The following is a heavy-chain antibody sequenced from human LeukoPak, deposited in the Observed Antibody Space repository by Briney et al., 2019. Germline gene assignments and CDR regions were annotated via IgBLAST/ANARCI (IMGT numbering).Heavy chain of an antibody. D-gene: IGHD2-15*01. CDR2: IKKTGSET. CDR1: GFTFSSFA. J-gene: IGHJ4*02. V-gene: IGHV3-7*01. CDR3: AREDGYCSGGNCYSYFDS. Sequence: GGSLRLSCAASGFTFSSFAMHWVRQAPGKGLEWVAYIKKTGSETYYVDSVKGRFTITRDNTRNSLFLQMYSLRAEDTAVYFCAREDGYCSGGNCYSYFDSWGQGALVTVSS.